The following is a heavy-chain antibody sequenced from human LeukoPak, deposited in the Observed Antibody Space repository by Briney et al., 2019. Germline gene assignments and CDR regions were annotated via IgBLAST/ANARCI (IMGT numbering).Heavy chain of an antibody. CDR2: ISYAGSNK. CDR1: GFTFSSYG. J-gene: IGHJ6*02. CDR3: AKGYYGMDV. V-gene: IGHV3-30*18. Sequence: GRSLRLSCAASGFTFSSYGMHWVRQAPGKGLEWVAVISYAGSNKYYVDSVKGRFTISRDNYKNTLYLQMNSLRAEDTAVYYCAKGYYGMDVWGQGTTVTVSS.